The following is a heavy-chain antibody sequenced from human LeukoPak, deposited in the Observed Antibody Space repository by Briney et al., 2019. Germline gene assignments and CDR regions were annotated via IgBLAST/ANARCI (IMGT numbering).Heavy chain of an antibody. CDR1: GGSFRGYY. CDR2: INHSGST. Sequence: SETLSLTCAVYGGSFRGYYWSWIRQPPGKGLEWIGEINHSGSTNYNPSLKSRVTISVDTSKKQFSLKLSSVTAADAAVYYCASSGWELPNTFDYWGQGTLVTVSS. D-gene: IGHD1-26*01. CDR3: ASSGWELPNTFDY. J-gene: IGHJ4*02. V-gene: IGHV4-34*01.